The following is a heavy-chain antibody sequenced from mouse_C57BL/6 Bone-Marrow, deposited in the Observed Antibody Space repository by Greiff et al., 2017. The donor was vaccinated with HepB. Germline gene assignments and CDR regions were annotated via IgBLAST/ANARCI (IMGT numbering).Heavy chain of an antibody. D-gene: IGHD1-1*02. J-gene: IGHJ3*01. CDR2: INPGSGGT. V-gene: IGHV1-54*01. Sequence: VQLQQSGAELVRPGTSVKVSCKASGYAFTNYLIEWVKQRPGQGLEWIGVINPGSGGTNYNEKFKGKATLNADKSSSNASMQLSSLTSEDSEVYFCARSRGGGPWFAYWGQGTLVTVSA. CDR3: ARSRGGGPWFAY. CDR1: GYAFTNYL.